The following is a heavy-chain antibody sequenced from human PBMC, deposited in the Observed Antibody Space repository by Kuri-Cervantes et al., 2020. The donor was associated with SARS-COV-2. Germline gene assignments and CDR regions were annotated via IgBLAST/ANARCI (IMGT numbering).Heavy chain of an antibody. CDR3: ARAPPAAAIFFDY. Sequence: GESLKISCAASGFTFSSYAMSWVRQAPGKGLEWVSAISGSGGSTYYADSVKGRFTISRDNAKNSLYLQMNSLRAEDTAVYYCARAPPAAAIFFDYWGQGTLVTVSS. V-gene: IGHV3-23*01. CDR1: GFTFSSYA. CDR2: ISGSGGST. D-gene: IGHD2-2*01. J-gene: IGHJ4*02.